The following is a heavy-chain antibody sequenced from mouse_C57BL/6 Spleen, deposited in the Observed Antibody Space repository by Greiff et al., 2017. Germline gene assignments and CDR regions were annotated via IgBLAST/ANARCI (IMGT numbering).Heavy chain of an antibody. CDR2: IDPSDSYT. D-gene: IGHD2-1*01. CDR1: GYTFTSYW. J-gene: IGHJ4*01. Sequence: VQLQQPGAELVMPGASVKLSCKASGYTFTSYWMHWVKQRPGQGLEWIGEIDPSDSYTNYNQKFKGKSTLTVDKSSSTAYLQISSLTSEDSAVYYCARSMDGNYAGAMDYWGQGTSVTVSS. CDR3: ARSMDGNYAGAMDY. V-gene: IGHV1-69*01.